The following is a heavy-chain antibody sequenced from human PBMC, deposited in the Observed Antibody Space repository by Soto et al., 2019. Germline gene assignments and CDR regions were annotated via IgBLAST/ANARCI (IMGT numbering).Heavy chain of an antibody. V-gene: IGHV4-4*02. CDR1: GGSISSSNW. CDR3: ARVSGSYYYGMDV. J-gene: IGHJ6*02. Sequence: QVQLQESGPGLVKPSGTLSLTCAVSGGSISSSNWWSWVRQPPGKGLEWIGEIYHSGSTNYNPSLKSRVTISVDKSKDQCALKRSAVIAADTAVYYCARVSGSYYYGMDVWGQGTTVTVSS. CDR2: IYHSGST. D-gene: IGHD1-26*01.